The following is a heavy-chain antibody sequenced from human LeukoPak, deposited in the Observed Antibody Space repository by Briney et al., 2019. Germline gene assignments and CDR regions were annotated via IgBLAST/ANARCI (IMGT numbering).Heavy chain of an antibody. J-gene: IGHJ4*02. V-gene: IGHV4-39*01. CDR3: ARGEKVLDYLDY. Sequence: SETLSLTCTVSGGSISSRSYYWGWIRQPPGKGLEWIGKISDSGSTYYSPSLRSRVTISIDMSKNQFSLKLSSVTAIDTAVYYCARGEKVLDYLDYWGQGTLVTVSS. CDR2: ISDSGST. D-gene: IGHD3-16*01. CDR1: GGSISSRSYY.